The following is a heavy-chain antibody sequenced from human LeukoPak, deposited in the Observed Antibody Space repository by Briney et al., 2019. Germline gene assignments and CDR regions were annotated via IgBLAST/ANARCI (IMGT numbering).Heavy chain of an antibody. Sequence: PGGSLRLSCAASGFTFSAYWMHWVRQAPGKGLVWVSRVKYDGSTTTYADSVKGRFTVSRDNAKNILYLQMNSLRVDDTAVYYCARDLDWLLFDYWGQGTLVTASS. CDR1: GFTFSAYW. D-gene: IGHD3-9*01. CDR3: ARDLDWLLFDY. CDR2: VKYDGSTT. V-gene: IGHV3-74*01. J-gene: IGHJ4*02.